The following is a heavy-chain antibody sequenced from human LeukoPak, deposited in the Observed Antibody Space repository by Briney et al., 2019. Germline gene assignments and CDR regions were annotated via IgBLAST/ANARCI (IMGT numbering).Heavy chain of an antibody. Sequence: SETLSLTCTVSGGSLRSYCWNWIRQPPGKGLEWIGYIYYSGSTDYNPSLRSRVTISVDTSKNQFSLKLSSVTAADTAVYYCARDKLWFNYWGQGTLVTVSS. D-gene: IGHD5-18*01. CDR1: GGSLRSYC. CDR3: ARDKLWFNY. CDR2: IYYSGST. V-gene: IGHV4-59*01. J-gene: IGHJ4*02.